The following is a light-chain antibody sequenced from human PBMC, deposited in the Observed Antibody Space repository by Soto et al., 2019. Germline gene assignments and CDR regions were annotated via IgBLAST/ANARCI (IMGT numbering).Light chain of an antibody. Sequence: EIVLTQSPGTLSLSPGERATLSCRASQSVSSSYLAWYQQKPGQAPRLLIYGASSRATGIPDRFSGSGSGTDFTLIINRLELEDFAVYYCHQYGSSPYTFGQGTKLEI. CDR3: HQYGSSPYT. CDR1: QSVSSSY. CDR2: GAS. V-gene: IGKV3-20*01. J-gene: IGKJ2*01.